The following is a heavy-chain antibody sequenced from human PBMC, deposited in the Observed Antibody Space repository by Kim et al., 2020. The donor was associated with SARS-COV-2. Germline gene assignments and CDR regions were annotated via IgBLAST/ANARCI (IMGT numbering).Heavy chain of an antibody. D-gene: IGHD3-10*01. Sequence: GESLKISCKGSGYDFTSHFIALVRQMPGRDLEWMGIIYPGDSETRYSPSFQGRVTLSVDKSITTAYLQWSSLEASDSAIYYCARRNTVIRGVTVNALDHWGQGTLVTVSA. CDR1: GYDFTSHF. CDR2: IYPGDSET. J-gene: IGHJ4*02. V-gene: IGHV5-51*01. CDR3: ARRNTVIRGVTVNALDH.